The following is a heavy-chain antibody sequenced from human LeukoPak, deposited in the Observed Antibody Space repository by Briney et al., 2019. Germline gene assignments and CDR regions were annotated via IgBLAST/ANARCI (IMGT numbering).Heavy chain of an antibody. CDR3: ARGGYSSGWYYFDY. Sequence: ASVKVSCKASGYTFTSYYMHWVRQAPGQGLEWMGRINPNSGGTNYAQKFQGRVTMTRDTSISTAYMELSRLRSDDTAVYYCARGGYSSGWYYFDYWGQGTLVTVSS. CDR1: GYTFTSYY. J-gene: IGHJ4*02. D-gene: IGHD6-19*01. V-gene: IGHV1-2*06. CDR2: INPNSGGT.